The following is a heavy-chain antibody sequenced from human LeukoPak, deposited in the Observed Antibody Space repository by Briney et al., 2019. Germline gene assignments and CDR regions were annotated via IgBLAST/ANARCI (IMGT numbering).Heavy chain of an antibody. CDR3: AKDHSQNFDY. CDR1: GFTFSSYG. Sequence: GGSLRLSCAGSGFTFSSYGMHWVRQAPGKGLEWVAFLRRDGSDKYYADSVKGRFTISRDNSKNTVYLQMNSLRPEDTAVYYCAKDHSQNFDYWGQGTLVTVSS. CDR2: LRRDGSDK. D-gene: IGHD5-18*01. V-gene: IGHV3-30*02. J-gene: IGHJ4*02.